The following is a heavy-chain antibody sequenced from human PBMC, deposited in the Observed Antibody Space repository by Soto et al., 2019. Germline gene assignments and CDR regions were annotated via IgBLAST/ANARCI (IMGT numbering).Heavy chain of an antibody. CDR3: ARHIVVVTAIAQSQFWDY. CDR2: IIPIFGTA. V-gene: IGHV1-69*01. J-gene: IGHJ4*02. CDR1: GGTFSGYA. D-gene: IGHD2-21*02. Sequence: QVQLVQSGAEVKKPGSSVKVSCKASGGTFSGYAISWVRQAPGQGLEWMGGIIPIFGTANYAQKFQGRVTITADESTSTAYMELSSLRSEDTAVYYCARHIVVVTAIAQSQFWDYWGQGTLVTVSS.